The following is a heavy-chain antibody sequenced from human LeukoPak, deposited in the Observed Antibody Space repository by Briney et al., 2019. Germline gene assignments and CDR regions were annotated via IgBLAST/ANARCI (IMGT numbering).Heavy chain of an antibody. D-gene: IGHD5-18*01. V-gene: IGHV1-69*04. CDR1: GGTFSSYA. CDR3: AREPYFGKQLWLSPVDY. J-gene: IGHJ4*02. Sequence: GASVKVSCKASGGTFSSYAISWVRQAPGQGLEWMGRIIPILGIANYAQKFQGRVTITADKSTSTAYMELSSLRSEDTAVYYCAREPYFGKQLWLSPVDYWGQGTLVTVSS. CDR2: IIPILGIA.